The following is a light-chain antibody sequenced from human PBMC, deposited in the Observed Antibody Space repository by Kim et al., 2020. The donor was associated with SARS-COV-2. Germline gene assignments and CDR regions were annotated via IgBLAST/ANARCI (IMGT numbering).Light chain of an antibody. CDR2: DIS. CDR3: QHYGGSPGT. Sequence: EIVLTQSPGTLSLSPGERATLSCRASQSVSSTYLAWYQQKPGQAPRLLIYDISNRATGIPDRFSGSGSGTDFTLTISRLEPEDFAVYYCQHYGGSPGTFGQGTKVYIK. V-gene: IGKV3-20*01. CDR1: QSVSSTY. J-gene: IGKJ1*01.